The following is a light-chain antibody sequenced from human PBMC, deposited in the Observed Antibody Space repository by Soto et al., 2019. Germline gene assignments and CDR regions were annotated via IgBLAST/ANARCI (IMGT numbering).Light chain of an antibody. J-gene: IGLJ2*01. V-gene: IGLV1-44*01. CDR2: NNN. CDR3: AAWDGSLEGVV. Sequence: QSVLTQPPSASGTPGQRVSISCSGSFSNIGDNTVNWYQHLPGTAPKLLIYNNNQRPSGVPDRFSGSKSGTSASLAISGLQSEDEADYYCAAWDGSLEGVVFGGGTKLTVL. CDR1: FSNIGDNT.